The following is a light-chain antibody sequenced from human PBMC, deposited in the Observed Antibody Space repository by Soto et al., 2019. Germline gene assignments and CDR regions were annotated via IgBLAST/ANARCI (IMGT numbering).Light chain of an antibody. CDR2: DAS. CDR3: QQYGSSPVT. J-gene: IGKJ2*01. V-gene: IGKV3D-20*01. CDR1: QSVSSSY. Sequence: EIVLTQSPATLSLSPGERATLSCGASQSVSSSYLAWYRHKPGLAPRLLIYDASSRATGIPDRFSGSGAGTDFTLTISRLEPEEFAVYYCQQYGSSPVTFGQGTKLEIK.